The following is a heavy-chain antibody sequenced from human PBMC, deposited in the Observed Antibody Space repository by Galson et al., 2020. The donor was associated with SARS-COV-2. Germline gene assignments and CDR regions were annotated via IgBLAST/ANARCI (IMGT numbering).Heavy chain of an antibody. CDR2: ISHDGTVT. CDR1: GLAFSNYV. CDR3: TRDLNFNFFDY. J-gene: IGHJ4*02. V-gene: IGHV3-74*01. Sequence: GGSLRLSCEASGLAFSNYVMHCVRQVPGEGMVWVSQISHDGTVTTYDDSVKGRFTVSRDNAKSTLYLQMNTLRAEDTAFYYCTRDLNFNFFDYWCQGTLVTVSS.